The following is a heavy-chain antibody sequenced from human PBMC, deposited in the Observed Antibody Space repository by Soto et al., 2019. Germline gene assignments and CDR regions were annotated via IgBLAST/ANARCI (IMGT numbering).Heavy chain of an antibody. Sequence: ASVKVSCKACGYTFTSYAMHWVRQAAGQRLEWMGWINAGNGNTKYSQKFQGRVTITRDTSASTAYMELSSLRSEDTAVYYCAKDRGVRGVNWFEPWGQGTLVIVSS. CDR1: GYTFTSYA. CDR2: INAGNGNT. J-gene: IGHJ5*02. D-gene: IGHD3-10*01. CDR3: AKDRGVRGVNWFEP. V-gene: IGHV1-3*01.